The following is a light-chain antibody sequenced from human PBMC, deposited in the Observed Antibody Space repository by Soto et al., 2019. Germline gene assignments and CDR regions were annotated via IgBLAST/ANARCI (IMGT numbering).Light chain of an antibody. CDR2: RNN. V-gene: IGLV1-47*01. CDR3: AAWDDSLSGRYV. CDR1: SSNIGSNY. Sequence: QSVLTQPPSASGTPGQRVTISCSGSSSNIGSNYVYWYQQLPGTAPKLLIYRNNQRPSRVPDRFSGSKSGTSASLAISGLRSEDEADYYCAAWDDSLSGRYVFGTGTKLTVL. J-gene: IGLJ1*01.